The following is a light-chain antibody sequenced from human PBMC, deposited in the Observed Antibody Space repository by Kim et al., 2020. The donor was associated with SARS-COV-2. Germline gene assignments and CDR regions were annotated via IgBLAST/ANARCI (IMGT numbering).Light chain of an antibody. V-gene: IGLV1-40*01. CDR3: QSYDSSLSGWV. Sequence: QGVTISFTGSSSNIGACYAVHWYQQLPGTAPKLLIYGNSNRPSGVPDRFSGSKSGTSASLAITGLQAEDEADYYCQSYDSSLSGWVFGGGTQLTVL. CDR2: GNS. J-gene: IGLJ3*02. CDR1: SSNIGACYA.